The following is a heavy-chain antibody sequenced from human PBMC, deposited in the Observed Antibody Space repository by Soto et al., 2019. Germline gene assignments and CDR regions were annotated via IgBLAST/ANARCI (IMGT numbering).Heavy chain of an antibody. J-gene: IGHJ3*02. V-gene: IGHV1-18*01. Sequence: ASVKVSCKASGYTFTSYGISWVRQAPGQGLEWMGWISAYNGNTNYAQKLQGRVTMTTDTSTSTAYMELRSLRSDDTAVYYCARDRGTMVRGVIRAFDIWGQGTMVPVSS. CDR2: ISAYNGNT. CDR3: ARDRGTMVRGVIRAFDI. CDR1: GYTFTSYG. D-gene: IGHD3-10*01.